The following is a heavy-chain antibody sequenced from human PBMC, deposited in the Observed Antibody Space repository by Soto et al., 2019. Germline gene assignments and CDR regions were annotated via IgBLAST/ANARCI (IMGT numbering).Heavy chain of an antibody. J-gene: IGHJ4*02. V-gene: IGHV4-59*01. CDR1: GGSISSYY. D-gene: IGHD1-1*01. Sequence: ASETLSLTCTVSGGSISSYYWSWIRQPPGKGLEWIGYIYYSGSTNYYPSLKSRVTISVDTSKNQFSLKLSSVTAADTAVYYCARGQNWNAVGYYFDYWGQGTLVTVSS. CDR3: ARGQNWNAVGYYFDY. CDR2: IYYSGST.